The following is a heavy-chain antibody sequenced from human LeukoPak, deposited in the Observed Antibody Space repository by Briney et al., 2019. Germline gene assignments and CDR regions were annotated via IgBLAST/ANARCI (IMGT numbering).Heavy chain of an antibody. CDR2: TYYRSKWYN. CDR1: GDSVSSNSAA. Sequence: SQTLSLTCAISGDSVSSNSAAWDWIRQSPSRGLEWLGRTYYRSKWYNDYAVSVKSRITINPDTSKNHFSLQLNSVTPEDTAVYYCARDRGTADFWSGYPRHNWFDPWGQGTLVTVSS. CDR3: ARDRGTADFWSGYPRHNWFDP. D-gene: IGHD3-3*01. V-gene: IGHV6-1*01. J-gene: IGHJ5*02.